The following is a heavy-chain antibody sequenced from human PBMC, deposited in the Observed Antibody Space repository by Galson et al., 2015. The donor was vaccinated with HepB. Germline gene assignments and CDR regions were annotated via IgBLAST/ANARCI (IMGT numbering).Heavy chain of an antibody. CDR2: ISYDGSNK. V-gene: IGHV3-30*18. CDR3: AKGPLDFIVVVPAATPDNWFDP. J-gene: IGHJ5*02. Sequence: SLRLSCAASGFTFSSYGMHWVRQAPGKGLEWVAVISYDGSNKYYADSVKGRFTISRDNSKNTLYLQMNSLRAEDTAVYYCAKGPLDFIVVVPAATPDNWFDPWGQGTLVTVSS. D-gene: IGHD2-2*02. CDR1: GFTFSSYG.